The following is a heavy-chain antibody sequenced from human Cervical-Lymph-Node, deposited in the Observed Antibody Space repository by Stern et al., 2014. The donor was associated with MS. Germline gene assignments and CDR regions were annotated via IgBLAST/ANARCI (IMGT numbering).Heavy chain of an antibody. CDR2: FYYSGRT. CDR1: GDSISSRNYY. CDR3: ARLGDKNFWFFDL. J-gene: IGHJ2*01. Sequence: QLQLQESGPGLVKPSETLSLTCTVSGDSISSRNYYWGWIRQPPGKGLEWIGSFYYSGRTYYNSPLKNRVTISVDTFKHQLSLKLPSVTAADTAVYYCARLGDKNFWFFDLWGRGTLVNVSA. V-gene: IGHV4-39*01. D-gene: IGHD1-7*01.